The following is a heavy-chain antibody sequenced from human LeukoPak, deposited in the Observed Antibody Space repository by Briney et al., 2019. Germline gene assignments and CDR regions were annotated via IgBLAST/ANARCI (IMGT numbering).Heavy chain of an antibody. D-gene: IGHD3-10*01. CDR2: IYYSGST. J-gene: IGHJ5*02. Sequence: SETLSLTCTVSGGSISSSSYYWGWIRQPPGKGLEWIGSIYYSGSTYYNPSLKSRVTISVDTSKNQFSLKLSSVTAADTAVYYCARQTYYYGSGSSNNWFDPWGQGTLVTVSS. V-gene: IGHV4-39*01. CDR1: GGSISSSSYY. CDR3: ARQTYYYGSGSSNNWFDP.